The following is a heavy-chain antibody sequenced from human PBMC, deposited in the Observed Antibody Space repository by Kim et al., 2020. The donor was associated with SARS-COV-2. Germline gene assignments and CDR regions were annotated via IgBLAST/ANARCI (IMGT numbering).Heavy chain of an antibody. Sequence: SVKVSCKASGGTFSSYAISWVRQAPGQGLEWMGGIIPIFGTANYAQKFQGRVTITADESTSTAYMELSSLRSEDTAVYYCARSAEGYYYDSSGYYYGFDYWGQGTLVTVSS. D-gene: IGHD3-22*01. V-gene: IGHV1-69*13. CDR1: GGTFSSYA. J-gene: IGHJ4*02. CDR3: ARSAEGYYYDSSGYYYGFDY. CDR2: IIPIFGTA.